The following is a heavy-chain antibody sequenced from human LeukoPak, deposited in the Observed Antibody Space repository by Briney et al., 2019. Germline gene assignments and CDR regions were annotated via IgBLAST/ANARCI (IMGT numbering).Heavy chain of an antibody. CDR1: GFTFSSYW. CDR3: AKDRPLLWFGELPQES. CDR2: ISGSGGST. Sequence: PGGSLRLSCAASGFTFSSYWMSWVRQAPGKGLEWVSAISGSGGSTYYADSVKGRFTISRDNSKNTLYLQMNSLRAEDTAVYYCAKDRPLLWFGELPQESWGQGTLVTVSS. D-gene: IGHD3-10*01. V-gene: IGHV3-23*01. J-gene: IGHJ4*02.